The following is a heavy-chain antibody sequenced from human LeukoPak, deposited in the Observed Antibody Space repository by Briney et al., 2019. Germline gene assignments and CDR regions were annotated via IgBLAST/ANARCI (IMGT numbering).Heavy chain of an antibody. CDR3: ARRSGYDRRAGTLDI. J-gene: IGHJ3*02. CDR2: ISGYNGDT. CDR1: GFTFTSFG. V-gene: IGHV1-18*01. D-gene: IGHD5-12*01. Sequence: EASVKVSCKASGFTFTSFGFSWVRQAPGQGLEWVGWISGYNGDTSHDQKFQGRVTISTDTSTNTAYMDLRSLTSDDTAVYYCARRSGYDRRAGTLDIWGQGTMVTVSS.